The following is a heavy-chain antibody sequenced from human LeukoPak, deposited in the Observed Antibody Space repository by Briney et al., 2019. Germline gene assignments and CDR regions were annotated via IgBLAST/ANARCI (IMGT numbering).Heavy chain of an antibody. CDR3: ATLRDGYHLYDY. V-gene: IGHV5-51*01. CDR2: IYPGDSDT. CDR1: GYIFTDYW. D-gene: IGHD5-24*01. J-gene: IGHJ4*02. Sequence: GESLKISCKASGYIFTDYWIGWVRQMPGKGLELMGYIYPGDSDTRYSPSFQGHVTISADTSISTAYLQWSSVKASDTAMYYCATLRDGYHLYDYWGQGALVTVSS.